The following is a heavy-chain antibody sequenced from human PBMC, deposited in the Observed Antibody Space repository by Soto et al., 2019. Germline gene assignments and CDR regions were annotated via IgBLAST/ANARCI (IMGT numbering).Heavy chain of an antibody. Sequence: GGSLRLSCAASGFTVSSNYMSWVRQAPGKGLEWVSVIYSGGSTYYADSVKGRFTISRDNSKNTLYLQMNSLRAEDAAVYYCAREASRGFFAMYAFDIWGQGTMVTVSS. CDR1: GFTVSSNY. J-gene: IGHJ3*02. V-gene: IGHV3-66*01. CDR3: AREASRGFFAMYAFDI. CDR2: IYSGGST. D-gene: IGHD3-3*01.